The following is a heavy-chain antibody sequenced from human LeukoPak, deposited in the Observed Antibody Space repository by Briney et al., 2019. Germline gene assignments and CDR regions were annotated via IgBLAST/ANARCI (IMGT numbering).Heavy chain of an antibody. Sequence: GGSLRLSCAASGFTFSSYAMSWVRQAPGKGLEWVSGISGSGGSTYYADSVKGRFTISRDNSKNTLYLQMNSLRAEDTAVYYCAKPYYYGLGSYFNFDYWGQGTLVTVSS. J-gene: IGHJ4*02. CDR1: GFTFSSYA. CDR2: ISGSGGST. V-gene: IGHV3-23*01. D-gene: IGHD3-10*01. CDR3: AKPYYYGLGSYFNFDY.